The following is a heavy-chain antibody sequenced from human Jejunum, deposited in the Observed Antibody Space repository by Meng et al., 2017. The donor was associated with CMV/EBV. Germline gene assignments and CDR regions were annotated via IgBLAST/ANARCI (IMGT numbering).Heavy chain of an antibody. Sequence: VHGTAAGGNFRNYAISWARKAPGQGLEWIGGIVPIFGAPDYADNFRSRPTVTTDASSTTAYMDLRGLTSDDTAVYYCASGKNGEWDYWGQGTLVTVSS. CDR1: GGNFRNYA. D-gene: IGHD1-14*01. CDR2: IVPIFGAP. J-gene: IGHJ4*02. V-gene: IGHV1-69*05. CDR3: ASGKNGEWDY.